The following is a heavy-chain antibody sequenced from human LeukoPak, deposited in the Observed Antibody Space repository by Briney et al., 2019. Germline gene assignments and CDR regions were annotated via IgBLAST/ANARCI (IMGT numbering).Heavy chain of an antibody. CDR1: GGSFSGYY. CDR3: ARGKATRDWYFDL. V-gene: IGHV4-34*01. J-gene: IGHJ2*01. CDR2: INHSGST. D-gene: IGHD4-11*01. Sequence: SETLSLTCAVYGGSFSGYYWSWIRQPPGKGLEWIGEINHSGSTNYNPSLKSRVTISVDTSKNQFSLKLSSVTAADTAVYYCARGKATRDWYFDLWGRGTLVTVSS.